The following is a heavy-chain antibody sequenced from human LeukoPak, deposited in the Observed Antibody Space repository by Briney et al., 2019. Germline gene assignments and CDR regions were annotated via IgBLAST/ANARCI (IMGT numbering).Heavy chain of an antibody. CDR3: ARGDAGMATGFNH. Sequence: GFTFINSCNCWGRQQPGRSLEWMGIIYPDDSDTKYSPSFRGQVTFSADKTVNTAYLQWGSLEVSDSGMYYCARGDAGMATGFNHWGQGTLVTVSS. CDR1: GFTFINSC. D-gene: IGHD1-14*01. V-gene: IGHV5-51*06. CDR2: IYPDDSDT. J-gene: IGHJ4*02.